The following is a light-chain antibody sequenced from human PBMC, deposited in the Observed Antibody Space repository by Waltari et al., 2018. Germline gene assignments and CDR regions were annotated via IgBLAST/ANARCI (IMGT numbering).Light chain of an antibody. V-gene: IGLV2-23*03. Sequence: QSALTQPASVSGSPGQSITISCTGFNSNVGSYNLVSWYQKQPGKAPKLLIYEGNRRPSVVSNRFSGSKSDNTASLTLSGLQAEDEADYYCCSNVGSSVFFGGGTKLTVL. CDR2: EGN. CDR1: NSNVGSYNL. CDR3: CSNVGSSVF. J-gene: IGLJ2*01.